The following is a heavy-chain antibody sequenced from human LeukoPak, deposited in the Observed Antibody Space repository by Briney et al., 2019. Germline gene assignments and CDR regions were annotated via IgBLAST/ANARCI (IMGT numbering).Heavy chain of an antibody. D-gene: IGHD2-2*01. Sequence: GGSLRLSCAASGFTFSSYAMSWVRQAPGKGLEWVSAISGSGGSTYYADSVKGRFTISRDNSKNTLYLQMNSLRAEDTAVYYCARPEIASVPAFYYYYGMDVWGQGTTVTVSS. CDR3: ARPEIASVPAFYYYYGMDV. CDR2: ISGSGGST. CDR1: GFTFSSYA. V-gene: IGHV3-23*01. J-gene: IGHJ6*02.